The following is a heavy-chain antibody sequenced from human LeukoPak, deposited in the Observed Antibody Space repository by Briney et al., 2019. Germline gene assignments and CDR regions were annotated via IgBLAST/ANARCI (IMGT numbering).Heavy chain of an antibody. V-gene: IGHV3-21*01. Sequence: GGSLRLSCAASGFTFSSYSMNWVRQAPGKGLEWVSSISSSSSYIYYADSVKGRFTISRDNTKNSLYLQMNSLRAEDTAVYYCARAQPLYYDFWSGYYPHYYYYGMDVWGQGTTVTVSS. CDR1: GFTFSSYS. CDR2: ISSSSSYI. J-gene: IGHJ6*02. D-gene: IGHD3-3*01. CDR3: ARAQPLYYDFWSGYYPHYYYYGMDV.